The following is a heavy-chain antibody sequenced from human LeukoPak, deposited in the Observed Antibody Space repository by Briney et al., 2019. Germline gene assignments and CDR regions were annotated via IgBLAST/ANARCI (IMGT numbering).Heavy chain of an antibody. CDR2: ISSSSSYI. J-gene: IGHJ4*02. D-gene: IGHD4-11*01. CDR3: ARGPPDSMGPVAGDY. V-gene: IGHV3-21*01. Sequence: PGGSLRLSCAASGFTFSSYSINWVRQAPGKGLEWVSSISSSSSYIYYADSVKGRFTISRDNAKNSLYLQMNSLRAEDTAVYYCARGPPDSMGPVAGDYWGQGTLVTVSS. CDR1: GFTFSSYS.